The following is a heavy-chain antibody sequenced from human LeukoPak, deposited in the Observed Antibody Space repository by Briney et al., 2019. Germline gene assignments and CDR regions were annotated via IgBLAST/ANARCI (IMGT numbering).Heavy chain of an antibody. D-gene: IGHD4-17*01. V-gene: IGHV4-39*07. CDR3: ARDRGDYGTRPHYYYMDV. CDR2: IYYSGST. Sequence: SETLSLTCTVSGGSISSSSYYWGWIRQPPGKGLEWIGSIYYSGSTYYNPSLKSRVTISVDTSKNQFSLKLSSVTAADTAVYYCARDRGDYGTRPHYYYMDVWGKGTTVTVSS. J-gene: IGHJ6*03. CDR1: GGSISSSSYY.